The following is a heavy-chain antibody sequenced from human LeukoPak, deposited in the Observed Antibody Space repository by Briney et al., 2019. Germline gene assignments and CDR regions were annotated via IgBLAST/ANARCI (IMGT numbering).Heavy chain of an antibody. Sequence: PSETLSLTSAVYGGSFSGYYWSWIRQPPGKGLEWIGEINHSGSTNYNPSLKSRVTISVDTSKNQFSLKLSSVTAADTAVYYCARSPMVRGVFDYWGQGTLVTVSS. J-gene: IGHJ4*02. V-gene: IGHV4-34*01. D-gene: IGHD3-10*01. CDR1: GGSFSGYY. CDR2: INHSGST. CDR3: ARSPMVRGVFDY.